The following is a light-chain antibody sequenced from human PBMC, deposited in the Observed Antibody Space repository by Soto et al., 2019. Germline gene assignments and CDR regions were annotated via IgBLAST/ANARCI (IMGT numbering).Light chain of an antibody. Sequence: FTKSPGPRPRSLGKKRTLVCWASQSVSNNYLAWYQQKPGQAPRLLIYGASNWETGIPDRFSVSGSRTDFTLIISSRESEDFAVYYCLQYGSSDMFSQGTKVDIK. CDR2: GAS. J-gene: IGKJ1*01. CDR1: QSVSNNY. V-gene: IGKV3-20*01. CDR3: LQYGSSDM.